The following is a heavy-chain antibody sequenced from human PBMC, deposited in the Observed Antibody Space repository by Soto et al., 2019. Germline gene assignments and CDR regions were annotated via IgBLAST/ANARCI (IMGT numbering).Heavy chain of an antibody. CDR3: ARCGVSGQLVHNWFDP. D-gene: IGHD6-13*01. CDR1: GFTFSSYS. CDR2: ISSSSSYI. J-gene: IGHJ5*02. V-gene: IGHV3-21*01. Sequence: PGGSLRLSCAASGFTFSSYSMNWVRQAPGKGLEWVSSISSSSSYIYYADSVKGRFTISRDNAKNSLYLQMNSLRAEDTAVYYCARCGVSGQLVHNWFDPWGQGTLVTVSS.